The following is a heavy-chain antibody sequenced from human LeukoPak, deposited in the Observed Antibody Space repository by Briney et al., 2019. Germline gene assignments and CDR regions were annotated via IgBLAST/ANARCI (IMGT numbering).Heavy chain of an antibody. CDR1: GGSFSGYY. D-gene: IGHD4-17*01. CDR3: ARTGYGDYPFDY. V-gene: IGHV4-34*01. CDR2: INHSGST. Sequence: PSETLSLTCAVYGGSFSGYYWSWIRQPPGKGLEWIGEINHSGSTNYNPSLKSRVTISVDTSKNQLSLKLSSVTAADTAVYYCARTGYGDYPFDYWGQGTLVTVSS. J-gene: IGHJ4*02.